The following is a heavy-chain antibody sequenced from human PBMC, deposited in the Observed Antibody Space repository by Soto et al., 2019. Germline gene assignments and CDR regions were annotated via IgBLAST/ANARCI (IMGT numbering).Heavy chain of an antibody. CDR2: ISGYNGNS. CDR1: GYTCSTFG. Sequence: QVHMVKSGAELKKPGASVKVSCKTSGYTCSTFGISWVRQSPGQGFEWLGWISGYNGNSKYAQKLQGRVTMTTDTSTSTGNLELRSMTSNVSAVYYCARDCREARDHWGQGTLVTGYS. CDR3: ARDCREARDH. J-gene: IGHJ4*02. V-gene: IGHV1-18*01.